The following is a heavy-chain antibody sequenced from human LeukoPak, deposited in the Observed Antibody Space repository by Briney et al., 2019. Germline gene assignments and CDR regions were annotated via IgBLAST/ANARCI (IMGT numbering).Heavy chain of an antibody. CDR3: ARLPLSDDYDILTGYPTPYGMDV. D-gene: IGHD3-9*01. J-gene: IGHJ6*01. CDR1: GGSISSSSYY. V-gene: IGHV4-39*01. CDR2: IYYSGST. Sequence: SETLSLTCTVSGGSISSSSYYWGWIRQPPGKGLEWIGRIYYSGSTYYNPSLKSRVTISVDTSKNQFSLKLSSVTAADTAVYYCARLPLSDDYDILTGYPTPYGMDVWGQGTTVTVSS.